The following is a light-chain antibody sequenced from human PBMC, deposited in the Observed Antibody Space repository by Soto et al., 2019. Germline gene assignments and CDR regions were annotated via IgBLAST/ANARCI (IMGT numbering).Light chain of an antibody. J-gene: IGKJ1*01. CDR3: HQRQSWPRK. V-gene: IGKV3-11*01. CDR1: QYINTR. Sequence: EIVLTQSPATLSSFPGDRVTLSCRASQYINTRLAWYQHRPGQAPRLLIYQTSIRAAGIPARFGASGTGTDFTLTISDVQPEDFAVYYCHQRQSWPRKFGQGTNVDTK. CDR2: QTS.